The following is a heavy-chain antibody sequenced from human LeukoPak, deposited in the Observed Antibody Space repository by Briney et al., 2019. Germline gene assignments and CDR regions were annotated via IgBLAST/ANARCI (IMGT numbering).Heavy chain of an antibody. D-gene: IGHD3-9*01. CDR2: IYSGGST. CDR3: ARDYDILTADWGWFDP. CDR1: GFTVSSND. Sequence: GGSLRLSCAASGFTVSSNDMSWVRQAPGKGLECISVIYSGGSTDYADSVKGRLTISRDNSKNTLYLQMNSLRAEDTAVYYCARDYDILTADWGWFDPWGQGTLVTVSS. V-gene: IGHV3-53*01. J-gene: IGHJ5*02.